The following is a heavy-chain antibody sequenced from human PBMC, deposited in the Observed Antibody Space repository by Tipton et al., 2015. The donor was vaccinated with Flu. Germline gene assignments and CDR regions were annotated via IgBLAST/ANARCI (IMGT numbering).Heavy chain of an antibody. CDR2: IKQDGSEK. CDR3: ARGGRDDAFDI. V-gene: IGHV3-7*01. CDR1: GFTFSSYW. J-gene: IGHJ3*02. Sequence: SLRLSCAASGFTFSSYWMRWVRQAPGKGLEWVANIKQDGSEKYYVDSVKGRFTISRDNAKNSLYLQMNSLRAEDTAVYYCARGGRDDAFDIWGQGTMVTVSS.